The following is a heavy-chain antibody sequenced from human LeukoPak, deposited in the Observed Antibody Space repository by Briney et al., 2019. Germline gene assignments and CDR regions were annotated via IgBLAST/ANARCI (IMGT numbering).Heavy chain of an antibody. CDR3: AIEYYYDSSGYYQY. CDR1: GYTFTDYY. D-gene: IGHD3-22*01. V-gene: IGHV1-69-2*01. Sequence: ASVKVSCKVSGYTFTDYYMHWVQQAPGKGLECMGLVDPEDGETIYAEKFQGRVTITADTSTDTAYMELSSLRSEDTAVYYCAIEYYYDSSGYYQYWGQGTLVTVSS. J-gene: IGHJ4*02. CDR2: VDPEDGET.